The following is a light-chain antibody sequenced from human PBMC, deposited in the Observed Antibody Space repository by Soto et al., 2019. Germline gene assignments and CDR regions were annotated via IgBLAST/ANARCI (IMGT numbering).Light chain of an antibody. J-gene: IGLJ2*01. CDR2: DVS. V-gene: IGLV2-14*01. CDR1: SSDVGGYNY. Sequence: QSVLTQPASVSGSPGQSITISCTGTSSDVGGYNYVSWYQQHPGKAPKVIIYDVSNRPSGVSDRFSGSKSGNTASLTISGLQAEDEADYYCSSYTTSSIVVFGGGTKVTVL. CDR3: SSYTTSSIVV.